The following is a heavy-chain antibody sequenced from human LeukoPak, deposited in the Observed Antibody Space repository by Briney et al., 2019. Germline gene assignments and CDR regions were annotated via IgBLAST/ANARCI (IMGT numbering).Heavy chain of an antibody. V-gene: IGHV4-39*01. CDR2: IDSSGTS. J-gene: IGHJ4*02. CDR3: ARHGYIQFWLY. Sequence: SETLSLTCTVSGASISRGTYYWGWIRQSPEKGLEWIGSIDSSGTSHYNSSLKSRVIISVDTSKNQVSLNLTSVTFADTAVYYCARHGYIQFWLYWGQGTQVIVSS. CDR1: GASISRGTYY. D-gene: IGHD5-18*01.